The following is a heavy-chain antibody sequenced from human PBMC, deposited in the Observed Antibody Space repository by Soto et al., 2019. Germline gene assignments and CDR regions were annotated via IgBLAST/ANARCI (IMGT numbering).Heavy chain of an antibody. CDR1: GFTFSSHS. CDR2: ITSNGVST. J-gene: IGHJ5*02. V-gene: IGHV3-64D*06. D-gene: IGHD2-15*01. CDR3: VRVGILIHLSCWLET. Sequence: PGGSLRLSCSASGFTFSSHSMYWVRQAPGKGLEYVSAITSNGVSTFYADSVKDRFTISRDNSKNTLYIQMSSLRAEDTAVYYCVRVGILIHLSCWLETRGKGTLV.